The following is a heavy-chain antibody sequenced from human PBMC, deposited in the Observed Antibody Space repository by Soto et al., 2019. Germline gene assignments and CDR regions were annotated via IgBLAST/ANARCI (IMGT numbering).Heavy chain of an antibody. V-gene: IGHV3-23*01. CDR2: ISGSGVST. CDR3: AKPAVAGGYYYYYGMDV. J-gene: IGHJ6*02. CDR1: GFTFSSYA. D-gene: IGHD6-19*01. Sequence: PGGSLRLSCAASGFTFSSYAMRWVRQAPGKGLEWVSAISGSGVSTYYADSVKGRFTISRDNSKNTLYLQMNSLRAEDTAVYYCAKPAVAGGYYYYYGMDVWGQGTTVTVSS.